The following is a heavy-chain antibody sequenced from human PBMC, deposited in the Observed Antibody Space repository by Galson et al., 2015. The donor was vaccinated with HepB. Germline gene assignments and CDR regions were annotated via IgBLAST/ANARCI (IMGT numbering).Heavy chain of an antibody. CDR2: IKQDGSEK. V-gene: IGHV3-7*01. CDR3: ARCKDGDLNWFDP. Sequence: SLRLSCAASGFIFNNYRMSWVRQAPGKGLEWVANIKQDGSEKYYVDSVKGRFTISRDNAKNSLYLQMNSLRAEDTAVYYCARCKDGDLNWFDPWGQGTLVTVSS. CDR1: GFIFNNYR. D-gene: IGHD4-17*01. J-gene: IGHJ5*02.